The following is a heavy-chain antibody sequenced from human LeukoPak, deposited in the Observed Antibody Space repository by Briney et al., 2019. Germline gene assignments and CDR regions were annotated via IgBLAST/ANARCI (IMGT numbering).Heavy chain of an antibody. CDR1: GGSISSYY. D-gene: IGHD3-10*01. CDR3: ARVSLVRGAPDYYFDY. J-gene: IGHJ4*02. Sequence: PSETLSLTCTVSGGSISSYYWSWIRQPPGKGLEWIGYIYYSGSTNYNPSLKSRVTMSVDTPKNQFSLKLSSVTAADTAVYYCARVSLVRGAPDYYFDYWGQGTLVTVSS. CDR2: IYYSGST. V-gene: IGHV4-59*12.